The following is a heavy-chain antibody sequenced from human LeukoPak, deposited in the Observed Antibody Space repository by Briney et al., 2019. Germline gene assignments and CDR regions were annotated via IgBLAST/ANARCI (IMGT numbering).Heavy chain of an antibody. CDR1: GGSISSYY. Sequence: SETLSLTCTVSGGSISSYYWSWIRQPPGKGLEWIGYIYYSRSTNYNPSLKSRVTISVDTSKNQFSLKLSSVTAADTAVYYCARVSDYDILTGYPPGGGMDVWGQGTTVTVSS. V-gene: IGHV4-59*01. J-gene: IGHJ6*02. D-gene: IGHD3-9*01. CDR3: ARVSDYDILTGYPPGGGMDV. CDR2: IYYSRST.